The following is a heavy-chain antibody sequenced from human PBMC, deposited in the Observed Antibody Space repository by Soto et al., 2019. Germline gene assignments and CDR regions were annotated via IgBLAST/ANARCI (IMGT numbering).Heavy chain of an antibody. CDR1: GGTFSSYT. Sequence: QVQLVQSGAEVKKPGSSVKVSCKASGGTFSSYTISWVRQAPGQGLEWMGRIIPILGIANYAQKFQGRVTITADKSTSTAYMELSSLRSEDTAVYYCASEIQWSLRGSPGYYGMDVWGQGTTVTVSS. CDR3: ASEIQWSLRGSPGYYGMDV. V-gene: IGHV1-69*02. CDR2: IIPILGIA. J-gene: IGHJ6*02. D-gene: IGHD3-22*01.